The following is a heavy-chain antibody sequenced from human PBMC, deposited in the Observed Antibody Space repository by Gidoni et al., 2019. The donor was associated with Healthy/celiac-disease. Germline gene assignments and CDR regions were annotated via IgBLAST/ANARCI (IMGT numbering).Heavy chain of an antibody. D-gene: IGHD5-18*01. J-gene: IGHJ3*02. CDR2: ISYDGSNK. V-gene: IGHV3-30*04. Sequence: QVQLVESGGGVVQPGRSLRLSCAASGFTFSSYAMHWVRQAPGKGLEWVAVISYDGSNKYYADSVKGRFTISRDNSKNTLYLQMNSLRAEDTAVYYCARGRIQLWSTGDDAFDIWGQGTMVTVSS. CDR1: GFTFSSYA. CDR3: ARGRIQLWSTGDDAFDI.